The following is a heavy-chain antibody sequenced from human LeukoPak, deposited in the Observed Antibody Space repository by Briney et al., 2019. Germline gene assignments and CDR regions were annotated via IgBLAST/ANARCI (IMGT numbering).Heavy chain of an antibody. Sequence: GGSLRLSCAASGFTFSSYAMHWVRQAPGKGLEWVAVISYDGSNKYYADSVKGRFTISRDNSKNTLYLQMNSLRGEDTAVYYCARTVVVTYYYGMDVWGQGTTVTVSS. J-gene: IGHJ6*02. D-gene: IGHD2-21*01. V-gene: IGHV3-30-3*01. CDR2: ISYDGSNK. CDR3: ARTVVVTYYYGMDV. CDR1: GFTFSSYA.